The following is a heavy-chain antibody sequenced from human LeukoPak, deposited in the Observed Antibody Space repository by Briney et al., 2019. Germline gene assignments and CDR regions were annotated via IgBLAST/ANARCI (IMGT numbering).Heavy chain of an antibody. Sequence: PGGSLRLSCVASGFTFRSYAMSWVRQAPGKGLEWVSGIGSGDITYYADSVKGRFTFSRDNSKNTLYLQMNSLRAEDTAVYYCAKGCSGGSCSRRHFDYWGQGTLVTVSS. V-gene: IGHV3-23*01. CDR1: GFTFRSYA. J-gene: IGHJ4*02. CDR2: IGSGDIT. D-gene: IGHD2-15*01. CDR3: AKGCSGGSCSRRHFDY.